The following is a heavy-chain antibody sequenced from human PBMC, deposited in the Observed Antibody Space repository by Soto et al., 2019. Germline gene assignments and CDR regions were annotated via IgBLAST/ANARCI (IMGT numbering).Heavy chain of an antibody. V-gene: IGHV3-66*01. CDR3: ARVEYCTGGSCHASDY. D-gene: IGHD2-15*01. J-gene: IGHJ4*02. CDR2: IYGGGST. Sequence: GGSLRLSCAASGFTVSSNHMSWVRQAPGKGLEWVSVIYGGGSTYYADSVKGRFTISRDNSKNTLYLQMNSLRAEDTAVYFRARVEYCTGGSCHASDYWGQGSLVTVSS. CDR1: GFTVSSNH.